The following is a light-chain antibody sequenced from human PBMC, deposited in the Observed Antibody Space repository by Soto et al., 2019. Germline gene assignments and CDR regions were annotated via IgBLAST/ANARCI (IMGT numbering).Light chain of an antibody. V-gene: IGLV3-21*02. CDR3: QSYDSSLSGVV. CDR2: DDT. CDR1: NIGSTS. Sequence: SYELTQPPSVSVAPGQTARITCGGSNIGSTSVHWYQQKPGQAPVLVVYDDTDRPSGIPERFSGSKSGTSASLAITGLQAEDEADYYCQSYDSSLSGVVFGGGTKVTVL. J-gene: IGLJ2*01.